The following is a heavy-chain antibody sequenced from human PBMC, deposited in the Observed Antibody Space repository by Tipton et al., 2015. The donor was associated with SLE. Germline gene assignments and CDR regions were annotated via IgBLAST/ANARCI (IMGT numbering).Heavy chain of an antibody. D-gene: IGHD3-22*01. CDR2: IYSSGST. V-gene: IGHV4-4*08. CDR1: GDSINDYY. J-gene: IGHJ6*03. Sequence: TLSLTCTVSGDSINDYYWTWIRQPPGKGLEWIGYIYSSGSTTYTPSLKSRIAISVDTSTMQFSLRLTSVTAADTAVYYCGGGNYFDYYMDVWGKGTTVTVSS. CDR3: GGGNYFDYYMDV.